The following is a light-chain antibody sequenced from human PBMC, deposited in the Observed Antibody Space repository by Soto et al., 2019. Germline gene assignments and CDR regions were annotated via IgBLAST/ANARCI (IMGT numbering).Light chain of an antibody. CDR3: QSYDSNLSVV. CDR1: SSNTGTGYD. J-gene: IGLJ2*01. V-gene: IGLV1-40*01. Sequence: QSVLTQPPSVSGAPGQRVTISCTGSSSNTGTGYDVHWYQQLPGTAPKLLIYGNSNRPSGVPDRFSGSKSGTSASLAITGLQAEDEADYYCQSYDSNLSVVFGGGTKVTVL. CDR2: GNS.